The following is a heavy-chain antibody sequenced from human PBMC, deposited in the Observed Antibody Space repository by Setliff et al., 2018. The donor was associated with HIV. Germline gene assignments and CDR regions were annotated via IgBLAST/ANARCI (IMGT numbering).Heavy chain of an antibody. CDR1: GFTFSNAW. CDR3: TTDSGSYYDAFDI. D-gene: IGHD1-26*01. V-gene: IGHV3-15*07. J-gene: IGHJ3*02. CDR2: IKSKTDGGTT. Sequence: SLRLSCAASGFTFSNAWMNWVRQAPGKGLEWVGRIKSKTDGGTTDYAAPVKGRFTISRDDSKNTLYLQMNSLKTEDTAAYYCTTDSGSYYDAFDIWGQGTMVTVSS.